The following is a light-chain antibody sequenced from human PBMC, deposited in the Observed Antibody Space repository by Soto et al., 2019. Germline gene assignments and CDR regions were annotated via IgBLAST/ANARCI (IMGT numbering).Light chain of an antibody. Sequence: QLVLTQSPSASASLGASVKLTCTLSSGHSSYAIAWHQQQPAKGPRYLMKLNSDGSHSKGDGIPDRFSGSSSGAQRYLTLPGVQSEDEADHYCQSWGTGLVFGGGTKLTVL. CDR3: QSWGTGLV. V-gene: IGLV4-69*01. CDR1: SGHSSYA. CDR2: LNSDGSH. J-gene: IGLJ2*01.